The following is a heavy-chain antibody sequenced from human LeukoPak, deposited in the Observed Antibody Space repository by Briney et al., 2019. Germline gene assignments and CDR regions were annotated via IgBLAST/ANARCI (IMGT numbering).Heavy chain of an antibody. CDR2: IYTSGST. Sequence: SETLSLTCTVSGVSISSYYWIWLRQPAGTGLEWIGRIYTSGSTNYNPSLKSRVTMSVDTSKNQFSLKLSSVTAADTAVYYCARDVPHLPAAKYYYYGMDVWGQGTTVTVSS. J-gene: IGHJ6*02. CDR1: GVSISSYY. V-gene: IGHV4-4*07. CDR3: ARDVPHLPAAKYYYYGMDV. D-gene: IGHD2-2*01.